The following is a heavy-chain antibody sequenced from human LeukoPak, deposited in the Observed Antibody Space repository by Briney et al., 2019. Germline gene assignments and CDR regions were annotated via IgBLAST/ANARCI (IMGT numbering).Heavy chain of an antibody. CDR3: ARDAIYCSGGSCPVY. Sequence: PGGSLRLSCAASGFTFSSYEMNWVRQAPGKGLEWVSYISSSGSTIYYADSVKGRFTISRDNAKNSLYLQMNSLRAEDTAVYYCARDAIYCSGGSCPVYWGQGTLVTVSS. CDR1: GFTFSSYE. V-gene: IGHV3-48*03. CDR2: ISSSGSTI. D-gene: IGHD2-15*01. J-gene: IGHJ4*02.